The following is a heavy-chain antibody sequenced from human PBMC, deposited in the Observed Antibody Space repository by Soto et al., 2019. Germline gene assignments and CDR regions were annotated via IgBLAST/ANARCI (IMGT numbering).Heavy chain of an antibody. CDR1: GGSVSSGSYY. Sequence: KPSETLSLSCTVSGGSVSSGSYYWSWIRQPPGKGLEWIGYIYYSGSTNYNPSLKSRVTISVDTSKNQFSLKLSSVTAADTAVYYCARGTEWELWFDYWGQGTLVTVSS. D-gene: IGHD1-26*01. V-gene: IGHV4-61*01. CDR2: IYYSGST. CDR3: ARGTEWELWFDY. J-gene: IGHJ4*02.